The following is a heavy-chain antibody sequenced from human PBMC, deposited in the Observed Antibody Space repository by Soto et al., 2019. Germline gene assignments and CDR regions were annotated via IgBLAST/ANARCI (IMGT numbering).Heavy chain of an antibody. Sequence: LRLSCAASGFTFSSFWMHWVRQAPGKGLVWVSRINNDGSSTAYADSVKGRFTISRDNATSTLYLQVTSLRAEDTAVYYCARDPLIGNTDYGLDVWGQGTTVTVSS. CDR3: ARDPLIGNTDYGLDV. J-gene: IGHJ6*02. V-gene: IGHV3-74*01. D-gene: IGHD2-21*01. CDR2: INNDGSST. CDR1: GFTFSSFW.